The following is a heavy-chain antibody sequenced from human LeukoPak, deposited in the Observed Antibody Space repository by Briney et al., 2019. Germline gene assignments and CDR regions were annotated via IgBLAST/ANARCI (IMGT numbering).Heavy chain of an antibody. CDR1: GFAFSDSY. Sequence: GGSLRLSCAASGFAFSDSYMTWVRHAPGKGLEWVSGISWNGATFYYADSVKGRFTISRDNTKNSLYLQMNSLRAEDTALYYCAKRSAAGTVGYFDYWGQGSLVTVSS. CDR2: ISWNGATF. V-gene: IGHV3-9*01. J-gene: IGHJ4*02. CDR3: AKRSAAGTVGYFDY. D-gene: IGHD6-13*01.